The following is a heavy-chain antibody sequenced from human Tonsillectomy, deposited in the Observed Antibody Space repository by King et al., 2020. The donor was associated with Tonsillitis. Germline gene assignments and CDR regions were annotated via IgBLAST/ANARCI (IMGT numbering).Heavy chain of an antibody. D-gene: IGHD2-21*02. CDR1: GFTFNSYA. J-gene: IGHJ4*02. Sequence: VQLVESGGGLVQPGGSLRLSCAASGFTFNSYAMSWVRQAPGTGLEWVSAISGSGGTTYYVDSVKGRFTISRDNSKNTLYLQMNSLRAEDTAVYYCAKGLAVVTAIPGSYFDYWGQGTLVTVSS. V-gene: IGHV3-23*04. CDR3: AKGLAVVTAIPGSYFDY. CDR2: ISGSGGTT.